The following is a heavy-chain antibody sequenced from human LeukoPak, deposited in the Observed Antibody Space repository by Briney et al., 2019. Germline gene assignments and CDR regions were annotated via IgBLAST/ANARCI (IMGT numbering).Heavy chain of an antibody. CDR3: ASGTDYVWGSYPN. CDR2: IYYSGST. CDR1: GGSISSGGYY. J-gene: IGHJ4*02. Sequence: PSQTLSLTCTVSGGSISSGGYYWSWIRQPPGKGLEWIGYIYYSGSTNYNPSLKSRVTISVDTSKNQFSLKLSSVTAADTAVYYCASGTDYVWGSYPNWGQGTLVTVSS. D-gene: IGHD3-16*01. V-gene: IGHV4-61*08.